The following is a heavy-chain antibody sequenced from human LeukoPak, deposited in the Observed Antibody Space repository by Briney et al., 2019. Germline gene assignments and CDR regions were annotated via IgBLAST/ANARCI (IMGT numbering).Heavy chain of an antibody. V-gene: IGHV1-18*01. CDR1: GYTFTSYG. Sequence: ASVKVSCKASGYTFTSYGISWVRQAPGQGLEWMGWISAYNGNTNYAQKLQGRVTMTTDTSTSTAYMELRSLRSDDTAVYYCARAIQSITIFGVVPFHFDYWGQGTLVTVSS. CDR2: ISAYNGNT. CDR3: ARAIQSITIFGVVPFHFDY. J-gene: IGHJ4*02. D-gene: IGHD3-3*01.